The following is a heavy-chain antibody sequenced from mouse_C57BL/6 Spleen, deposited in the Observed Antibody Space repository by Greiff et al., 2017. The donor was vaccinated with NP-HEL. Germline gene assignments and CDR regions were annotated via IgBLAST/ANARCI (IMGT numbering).Heavy chain of an antibody. J-gene: IGHJ1*03. CDR3: ARRDYYGSSYDYWYFDV. CDR2: IYPGGGYT. CDR1: GYTFTNYW. V-gene: IGHV1-63*01. D-gene: IGHD1-1*01. Sequence: QVQLQQSGAELVRPGTSVKMSCKESGYTFTNYWLGWAQQRPGHGLEWIGDIYPGGGYTNYNEKFKGKATLTADKSSSTAYMQFSSLTSEDSAIYYCARRDYYGSSYDYWYFDVWGTGTTVTVSS.